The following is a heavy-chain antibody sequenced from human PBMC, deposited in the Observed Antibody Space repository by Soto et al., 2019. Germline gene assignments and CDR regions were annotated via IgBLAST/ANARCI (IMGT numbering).Heavy chain of an antibody. V-gene: IGHV3-74*01. CDR2: INSDGSST. J-gene: IGHJ4*02. CDR3: ASSARGSYGDYS. D-gene: IGHD4-17*01. Sequence: EAHLVESGGGLVQPGGSLRLSCAASGFTFSNYWIHWVRQAPGKGLVWVSRINSDGSSTNYADSVKGRFTISRDNAKNTVYLQMNSLRAKDTAMFYCASSARGSYGDYSWGQGTLVTVSP. CDR1: GFTFSNYW.